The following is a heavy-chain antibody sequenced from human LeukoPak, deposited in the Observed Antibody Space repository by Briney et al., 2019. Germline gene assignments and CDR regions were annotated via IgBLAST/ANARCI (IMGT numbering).Heavy chain of an antibody. CDR1: GGSISSGDYY. D-gene: IGHD1-7*01. CDR3: ARATDNWNYVQYWYFDL. V-gene: IGHV4-30-4*08. Sequence: SETLSLTCTVSGGSISSGDYYWSWIRQPPGKGQEWIGYIYYSGSTYYNPSLKSRVTISVDTSKNQFSLKLSSVTAADTAVYYCARATDNWNYVQYWYFDLWGRGTLVTVSS. J-gene: IGHJ2*01. CDR2: IYYSGST.